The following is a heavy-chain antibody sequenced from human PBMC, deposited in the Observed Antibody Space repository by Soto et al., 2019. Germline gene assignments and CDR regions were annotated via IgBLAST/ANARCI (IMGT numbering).Heavy chain of an antibody. CDR3: AKGSVMITFGGVIHPVDY. Sequence: GGSLRLSCAASGFTFSSYAMSWVRQAPGKGLEWVSAISGSGGSTYYADSVKGRFTISRDNSKNTLYLQMNSLRAEDTAVYYCAKGSVMITFGGVIHPVDYWGQGTLVTVSS. J-gene: IGHJ4*02. D-gene: IGHD3-16*02. V-gene: IGHV3-23*01. CDR2: ISGSGGST. CDR1: GFTFSSYA.